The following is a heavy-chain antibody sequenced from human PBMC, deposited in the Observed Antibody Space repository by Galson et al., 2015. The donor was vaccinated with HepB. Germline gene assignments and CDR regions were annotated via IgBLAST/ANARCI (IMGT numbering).Heavy chain of an antibody. J-gene: IGHJ4*02. CDR3: ARGSYYDNYYFDY. D-gene: IGHD3-22*01. V-gene: IGHV3-30*04. CDR1: GFTFSSYA. CDR2: ISYDGSNK. Sequence: SLRLSCAPSGFTFSSYAMHWVRQGPGKGLEWVAVISYDGSNKYYADSVKGRFTISRDNSKNTLYLQMNSLRGEDTAVYYCARGSYYDNYYFDYWGQGTLVTVSS.